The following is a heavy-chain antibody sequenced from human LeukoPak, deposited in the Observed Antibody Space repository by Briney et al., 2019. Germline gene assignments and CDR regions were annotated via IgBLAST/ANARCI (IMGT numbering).Heavy chain of an antibody. D-gene: IGHD6-19*01. CDR2: IKQDGSEK. J-gene: IGHJ4*02. V-gene: IGHV3-7*01. CDR3: ARDRGSSGRLGRFDN. CDR1: GFTLSTYW. Sequence: GGSLRPSCAASGFTLSTYWMTRVRQAPGKGLEWVANIKQDGSEKYYVDSVKGRFTISRDNAKKLLYLQMNSLRVEDTAVYYCARDRGSSGRLGRFDNWGQGTLVTVSP.